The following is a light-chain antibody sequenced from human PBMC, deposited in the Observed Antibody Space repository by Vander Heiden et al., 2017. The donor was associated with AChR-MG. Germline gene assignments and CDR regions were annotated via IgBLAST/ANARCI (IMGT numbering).Light chain of an antibody. CDR3: HQYGSSPPWT. J-gene: IGKJ1*01. Sequence: EIVLTQSPGTVSLSPGEDATLSCRASQTIRSTYLAWYQQKPGQAPRLLIYATSNRATGIPERFSGSGSERDFTLTISRLEPEDFAVYYCHQYGSSPPWTFGQGTKVEI. CDR1: QTIRSTY. CDR2: ATS. V-gene: IGKV3-20*01.